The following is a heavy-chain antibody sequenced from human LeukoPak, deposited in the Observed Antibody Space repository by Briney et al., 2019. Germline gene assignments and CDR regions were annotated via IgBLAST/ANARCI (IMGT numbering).Heavy chain of an antibody. CDR2: ISASGGTT. Sequence: GGSLRLSCAASGFTFSNHAMSWVRQAPGKGLEWVSAISASGGTTYYADSVKGRFTISRDNSKNTLYLQMNSLRAEDTAVYYCTLSKYNWNYVVDYWGQGTLVTVSS. CDR1: GFTFSNHA. V-gene: IGHV3-23*01. CDR3: TLSKYNWNYVVDY. D-gene: IGHD1-7*01. J-gene: IGHJ4*02.